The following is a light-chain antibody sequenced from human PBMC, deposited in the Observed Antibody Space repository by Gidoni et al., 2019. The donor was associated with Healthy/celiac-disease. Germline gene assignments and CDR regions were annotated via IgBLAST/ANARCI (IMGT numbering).Light chain of an antibody. CDR1: SSNIGAGYD. CDR2: GNS. V-gene: IGLV1-40*01. Sequence: QSVLTPPPSVSGAPGQRVTISCTGSSSNIGAGYDVHWYQQLPGTAPKLLIDGNSNRPSGVPDRFSGSKSGTSASLASTGLQAEDEADYYCQSYDSSLSAWVFGGGTKLTVL. J-gene: IGLJ3*02. CDR3: QSYDSSLSAWV.